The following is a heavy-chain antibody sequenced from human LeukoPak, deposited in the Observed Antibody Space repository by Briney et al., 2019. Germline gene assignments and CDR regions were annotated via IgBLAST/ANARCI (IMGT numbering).Heavy chain of an antibody. V-gene: IGHV3-23*01. D-gene: IGHD7-27*01. CDR2: VRGSDET. CDR1: GFTFSNYA. CDR3: AKGTGDAGYYFDY. Sequence: GGSLRLSCAASGFTFSNYAMNWVRQAPGKGLEWVSGVRGSDETYYADAVKGRFTISRDNYENTLYLQMSGLRAEDTAVYYCAKGTGDAGYYFDYWGQGTLVTVSS. J-gene: IGHJ4*02.